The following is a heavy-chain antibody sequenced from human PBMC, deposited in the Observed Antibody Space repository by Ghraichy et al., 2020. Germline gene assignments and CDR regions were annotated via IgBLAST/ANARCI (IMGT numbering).Heavy chain of an antibody. D-gene: IGHD6-19*01. Sequence: SETLSLTCTVSGGSISSSSSYWGWIRQPPGKGLEWIGSVYYGGTTYYNPSFKSRVTISVDTSKNQFSLKLSSVTTADTAVYYCVRPYTSGWYSGFDPWGQGTLVTVSS. J-gene: IGHJ5*02. CDR3: VRPYTSGWYSGFDP. CDR2: VYYGGTT. CDR1: GGSISSSSSY. V-gene: IGHV4-39*01.